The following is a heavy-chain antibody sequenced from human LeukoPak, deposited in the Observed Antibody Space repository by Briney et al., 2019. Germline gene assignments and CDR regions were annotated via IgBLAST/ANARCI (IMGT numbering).Heavy chain of an antibody. CDR3: ARGLRYSSDY. Sequence: SETLSLTCNVSGGSISPYYWTWIRQPPGKGLEWIGFIYYFGSPNYNPSLKSRVPILVDTSKNQFSLQLTSVTAADTAVYYCARGLRYSSDYWGPGILVTVSS. CDR2: IYYFGSP. CDR1: GGSISPYY. J-gene: IGHJ4*02. V-gene: IGHV4-59*01. D-gene: IGHD6-13*01.